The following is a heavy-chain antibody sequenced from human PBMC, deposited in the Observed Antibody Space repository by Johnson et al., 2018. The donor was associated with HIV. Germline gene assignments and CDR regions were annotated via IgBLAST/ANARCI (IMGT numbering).Heavy chain of an antibody. V-gene: IGHV3-9*01. J-gene: IGHJ3*02. D-gene: IGHD1-26*01. CDR2: LDWNSGNI. Sequence: VQLVESGGGLGQPGGSLRLSCAASGFTFSSYAMSWVRQAPGKGLAWVSGLDWNSGNIGNTDSVKGRFTISRDNAKNSLYLQMNSLRPEDTALYYCNTDRVDGGGSYYNAFDIWGQGTMVTVSS. CDR3: NTDRVDGGGSYYNAFDI. CDR1: GFTFSSYA.